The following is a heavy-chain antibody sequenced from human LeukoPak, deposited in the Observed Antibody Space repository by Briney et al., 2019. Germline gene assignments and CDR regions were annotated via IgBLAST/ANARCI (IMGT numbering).Heavy chain of an antibody. Sequence: ADTLSLLRTVWVDFNSSSCDYWGWVRQPPGRGLEWIGRIYYSRSTCYNPSLKSRLTISLDTSKNQFSLKVSSVAAADTAVYYCARLGPVWVQGEDYWGQGTLVTVSS. CDR2: IYYSRST. CDR1: VDFNSSSCDY. V-gene: IGHV4-39*01. CDR3: ARLGPVWVQGEDY. J-gene: IGHJ4*01. D-gene: IGHD3-10*01.